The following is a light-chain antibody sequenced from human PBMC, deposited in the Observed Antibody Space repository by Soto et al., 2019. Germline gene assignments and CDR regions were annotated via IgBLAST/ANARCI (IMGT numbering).Light chain of an antibody. CDR3: QQRSNWPPLT. J-gene: IGKJ4*01. Sequence: VLTPCPGTRSLTPGERATSSCRASQSVSSYLAWNQQKPGQAPRLLIYDASNRATGIPARFSGSGSGTDFTLTISSLEPEDFAVYYCQQRSNWPPLTFGGGTKVDIK. CDR1: QSVSSY. CDR2: DAS. V-gene: IGKV3-11*01.